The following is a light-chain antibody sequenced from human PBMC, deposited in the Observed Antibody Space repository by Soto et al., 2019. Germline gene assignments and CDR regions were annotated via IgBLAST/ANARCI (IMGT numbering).Light chain of an antibody. CDR1: QSVSSSY. Sequence: EIVLTQSPGTLSLSPGERASLSCRASQSVSSSYLAWYQQKPGQAPRLLIYGASSRATGIPDRFSGSGSGTDFTLTISRLEPEDFAVYYCQQYDTSPMYTFVQGTKLEIK. CDR3: QQYDTSPMYT. CDR2: GAS. J-gene: IGKJ2*01. V-gene: IGKV3-20*01.